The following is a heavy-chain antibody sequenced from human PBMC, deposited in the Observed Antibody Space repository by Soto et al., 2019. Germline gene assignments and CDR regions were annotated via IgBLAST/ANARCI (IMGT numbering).Heavy chain of an antibody. Sequence: SETLSLTCTVSGGSISSHYWSWIRQPPGKGLESIGWIHCNGNTNYKSSLKSRVTMSVDTSKNQISLKLTSVSAADTAVYYCARGGWSLDYWGQGTQVTVSS. CDR2: IHCNGNT. D-gene: IGHD6-19*01. V-gene: IGHV4-59*08. CDR3: ARGGWSLDY. J-gene: IGHJ4*02. CDR1: GGSISSHY.